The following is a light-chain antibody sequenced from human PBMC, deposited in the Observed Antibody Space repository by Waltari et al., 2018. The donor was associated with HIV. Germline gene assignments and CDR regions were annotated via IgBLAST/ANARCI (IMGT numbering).Light chain of an antibody. Sequence: QSALTQPASVSGSPGQSITISCTGTSSDVGGYNYVSWYQQHPGKAPKLMIYEVSNRPSGVSNRFSGSKSGNTASLTISGLQAEDEADYYCSSYTTRNTRVFGGGTTLTVL. CDR3: SSYTTRNTRV. CDR2: EVS. CDR1: SSDVGGYNY. V-gene: IGLV2-14*01. J-gene: IGLJ3*02.